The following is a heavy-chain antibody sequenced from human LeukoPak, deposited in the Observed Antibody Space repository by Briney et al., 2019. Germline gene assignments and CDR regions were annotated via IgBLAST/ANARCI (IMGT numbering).Heavy chain of an antibody. V-gene: IGHV4-59*01. CDR1: GGSISSYY. Sequence: SETLSLTCTVSGGSISSYYWSWIRQPPGKGLEWIGYIYYSGSTNYNPSLKSRVTISVDTSKNQFSLKLSSVTAADAAVYYCGGGGGGSGCCPPRYYYYTDVWGKGTTVTISS. CDR2: IYYSGST. CDR3: GGGGGGSGCCPPRYYYYTDV. J-gene: IGHJ6*03. D-gene: IGHD3-3*01.